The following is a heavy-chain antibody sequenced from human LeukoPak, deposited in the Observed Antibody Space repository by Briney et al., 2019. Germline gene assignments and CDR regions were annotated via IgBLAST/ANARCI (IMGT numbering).Heavy chain of an antibody. V-gene: IGHV4-59*01. CDR3: ARGGYCSDGSCQLWY. J-gene: IGHJ4*02. CDR2: IYYSGNT. CDR1: GGSSGSYY. D-gene: IGHD2-15*01. Sequence: SETLSPTCTVSGGSSGSYYWSWIRQPPGKGLEWIGYIYYSGNTNYNPSLKSRVTISVDTSKNQISLKLSSVTAADTAVYYCARGGYCSDGSCQLWYWGQGTLVTVSS.